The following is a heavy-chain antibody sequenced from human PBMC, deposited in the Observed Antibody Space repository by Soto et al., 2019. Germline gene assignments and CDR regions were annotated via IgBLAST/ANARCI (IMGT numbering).Heavy chain of an antibody. V-gene: IGHV3-23*01. J-gene: IGHJ4*02. CDR3: ARWSYLDY. CDR2: ISGSAGKT. CDR1: GFSFGSYA. Sequence: GGSLRLSCAASGFSFGSYALSWVRQAPGKGLEWVSTISGSAGKTFYADAVKGRFSISRDTSQNTLYLQMNSLRADDTAIYYCARWSYLDYWGQGTRVTVSS. D-gene: IGHD3-3*01.